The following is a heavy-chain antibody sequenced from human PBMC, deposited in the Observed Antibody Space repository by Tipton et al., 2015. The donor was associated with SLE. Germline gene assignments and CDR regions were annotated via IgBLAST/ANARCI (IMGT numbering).Heavy chain of an antibody. V-gene: IGHV4-34*01. CDR2: INHSGST. CDR1: GGSFSGYY. J-gene: IGHJ4*02. Sequence: TLSLTCAVYGGSFSGYYWSWIRQPPGKGLEWIGEINHSGSTNYNPSLKSRVTISLDTSKNQFSLKLSSVTAADTAMYYCARGGYSSGWPFDYWGQGTLVTVSS. D-gene: IGHD6-19*01. CDR3: ARGGYSSGWPFDY.